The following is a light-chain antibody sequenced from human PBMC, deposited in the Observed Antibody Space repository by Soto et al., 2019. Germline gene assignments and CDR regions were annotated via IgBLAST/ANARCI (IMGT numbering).Light chain of an antibody. Sequence: EIVLTQSPATLSLSPGERATLSCRASQSVGYHLAWYQQKPGQAPRLLIYDASNRATGIPARFSGSGSGTDFTLAISSLEPEDLAVYYCQQRSNWPPVTFGGGTK. CDR2: DAS. V-gene: IGKV3-11*01. CDR3: QQRSNWPPVT. CDR1: QSVGYH. J-gene: IGKJ4*01.